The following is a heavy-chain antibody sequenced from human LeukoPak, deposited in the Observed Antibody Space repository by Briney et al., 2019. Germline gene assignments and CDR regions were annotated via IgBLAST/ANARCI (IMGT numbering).Heavy chain of an antibody. CDR2: ISGSGGST. Sequence: GGSLRLSCAASGFTFSSYAMSWVRQAPGKGLEWVSAISGSGGSTYYADSMKGRFTISRDNSKNTLYLQMNSLRAEDTAVYYCATGETWAAGIAVAGKIYWGQGTLVTVSS. J-gene: IGHJ4*02. D-gene: IGHD6-19*01. CDR1: GFTFSSYA. CDR3: ATGETWAAGIAVAGKIY. V-gene: IGHV3-23*01.